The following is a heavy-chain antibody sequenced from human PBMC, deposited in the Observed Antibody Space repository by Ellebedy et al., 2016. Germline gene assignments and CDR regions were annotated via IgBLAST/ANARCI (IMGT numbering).Heavy chain of an antibody. CDR1: GGSFSGYY. CDR2: INHSGST. J-gene: IGHJ6*02. Sequence: SETLSLXCAVYGGSFSGYYWSWIRQPPGKGLEWIGEINHSGSTNSNPSLKSRVTISVDPSKNQFSLKLSSVTAADTAVYYCARACPTRDYYYYAMDGWGQGTTVTVSS. CDR3: ARACPTRDYYYYAMDG. V-gene: IGHV4-34*01.